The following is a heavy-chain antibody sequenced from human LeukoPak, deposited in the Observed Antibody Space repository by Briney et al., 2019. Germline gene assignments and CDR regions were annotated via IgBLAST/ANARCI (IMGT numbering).Heavy chain of an antibody. J-gene: IGHJ4*02. V-gene: IGHV3-7*05. Sequence: GGSLRLSCATSGFNFSDSRMTWVRQGPGKGLQWVANINRDGSEKYYVDSVKGRFTISRDNAKNSLYLQMNSLRAEDTAVYYCARVRSGYCFDYWGQGTLVTVSS. CDR3: ARVRSGYCFDY. CDR1: GFNFSDSR. D-gene: IGHD5-12*01. CDR2: INRDGSEK.